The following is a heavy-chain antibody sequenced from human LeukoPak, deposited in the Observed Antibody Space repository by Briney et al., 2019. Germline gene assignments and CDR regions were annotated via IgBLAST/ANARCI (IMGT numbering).Heavy chain of an antibody. CDR2: TYTGGNS. Sequence: QPGGSLRLSCAASGFTVSSIHMVWVRQAPGKGLEWVSVTYTGGNSYYADSVKGRFIISRDISKNTLYLQMNSLRAEDSALYYCARDLCTNGVCYTWDYWGQGTLVTVSS. CDR1: GFTVSSIH. J-gene: IGHJ4*02. V-gene: IGHV3-53*01. D-gene: IGHD2-8*01. CDR3: ARDLCTNGVCYTWDY.